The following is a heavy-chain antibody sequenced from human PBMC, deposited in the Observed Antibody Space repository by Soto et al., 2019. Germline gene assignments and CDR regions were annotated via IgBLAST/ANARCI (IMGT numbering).Heavy chain of an antibody. V-gene: IGHV2-5*02. CDR1: GFSLNTNGVG. J-gene: IGHJ4*02. CDR2: IYWDDDK. CDR3: AHSRTTYHGSGSYYSLFDY. D-gene: IGHD3-10*01. Sequence: QITLKESGPTLVKPTQTLTLTCTFSGFSLNTNGVGVGWIRQPPGKALEWLALIYWDDDKRYSPSLKSRLTFTKDTSKNQVVLTMTNMDPVDTATYYCAHSRTTYHGSGSYYSLFDYWGQGTLVTDSS.